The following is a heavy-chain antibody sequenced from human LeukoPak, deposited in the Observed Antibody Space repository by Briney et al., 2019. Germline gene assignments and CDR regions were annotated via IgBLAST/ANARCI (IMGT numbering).Heavy chain of an antibody. CDR3: AKDGGLLWFGELPRTFYYMDV. Sequence: GGSLRLSCAASGFTFSSYSMNWVRQAPGKGLEWVSSIGSSSSYIYYADSVKGRFTISRDNAKNSLYLQMNSLRAEDTAVYYCAKDGGLLWFGELPRTFYYMDVWGKGTTVTVSS. CDR1: GFTFSSYS. J-gene: IGHJ6*03. CDR2: IGSSSSYI. V-gene: IGHV3-21*04. D-gene: IGHD3-10*01.